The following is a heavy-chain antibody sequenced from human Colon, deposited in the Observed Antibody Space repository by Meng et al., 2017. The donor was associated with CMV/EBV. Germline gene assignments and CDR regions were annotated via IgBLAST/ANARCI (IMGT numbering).Heavy chain of an antibody. Sequence: GSLRLSCAVSGGSFSSYYWSWIRETPGKGLEWIGEINHRGNTNYNLSLKSRTSISVDTSKNQFSLKLRSVTAADTAVYYCARGGLVYDYGEEYYYFYGLDVWAQGTTVTVSS. CDR2: INHRGNT. J-gene: IGHJ6*02. CDR1: GGSFSSYY. V-gene: IGHV4-34*01. D-gene: IGHD4/OR15-4a*01. CDR3: ARGGLVYDYGEEYYYFYGLDV.